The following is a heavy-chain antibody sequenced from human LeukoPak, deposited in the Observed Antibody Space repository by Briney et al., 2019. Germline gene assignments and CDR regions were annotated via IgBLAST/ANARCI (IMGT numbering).Heavy chain of an antibody. CDR1: GFTFSSYS. Sequence: GGSLRLSCAASGFTFSSYSMNWVRQAPGKGLEWVSSISSSSSYIYYADSVKGRFTISRDNAKNSLYLQMNNLRAEDTAVYYCARDTDCADIYSPPDYWGQGTLVTVSS. D-gene: IGHD2-15*01. CDR3: ARDTDCADIYSPPDY. J-gene: IGHJ4*02. CDR2: ISSSSSYI. V-gene: IGHV3-21*01.